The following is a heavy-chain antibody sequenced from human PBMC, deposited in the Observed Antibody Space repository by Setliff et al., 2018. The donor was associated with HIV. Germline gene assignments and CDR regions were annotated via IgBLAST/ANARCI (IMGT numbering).Heavy chain of an antibody. Sequence: AGGSLRLSCAASGFTFSSYAMSWVRQTPEKGLEWVSIITSGGSTYYADSAKGRFIISRDNSQNTLYLQMNSLRVDDTAIYYCAKGFRPVDTALVSGPTYWGQGIRVTVSS. CDR1: GFTFSSYA. J-gene: IGHJ4*02. CDR2: ITSGGST. D-gene: IGHD5-18*01. CDR3: AKGFRPVDTALVSGPTY. V-gene: IGHV3-23*01.